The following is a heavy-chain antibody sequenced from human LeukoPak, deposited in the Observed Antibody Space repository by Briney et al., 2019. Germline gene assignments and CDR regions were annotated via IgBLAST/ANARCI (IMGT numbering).Heavy chain of an antibody. CDR3: ARCWSSTSCYSDY. Sequence: SETLSLTCAVYGGSFSGYYWSWIRQPPGKGLEWIGEINHSGSTNHNPSLKSRVTISVDTSKNQFSLKLSSVTAADTAVYYCARCWSSTSCYSDYWGQGTLVTVSS. CDR2: INHSGST. V-gene: IGHV4-34*01. CDR1: GGSFSGYY. D-gene: IGHD2-2*02. J-gene: IGHJ4*02.